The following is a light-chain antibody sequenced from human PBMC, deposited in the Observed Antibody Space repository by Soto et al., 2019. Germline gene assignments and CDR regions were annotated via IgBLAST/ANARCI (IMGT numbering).Light chain of an antibody. CDR1: QDISNY. Sequence: DIQMTQSPSSLSASVGDRVTITCQASQDISNYLNWYQQKPGKAPKLLIYGASNLETGVPSRFSGGGSGTDFTFTISSLQPEDIATYYCQQYDNVLTFGGGTKVEIK. CDR3: QQYDNVLT. V-gene: IGKV1-33*01. CDR2: GAS. J-gene: IGKJ4*01.